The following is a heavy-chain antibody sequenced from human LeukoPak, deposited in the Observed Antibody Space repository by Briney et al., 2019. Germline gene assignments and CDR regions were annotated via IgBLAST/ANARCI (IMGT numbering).Heavy chain of an antibody. V-gene: IGHV3-74*01. CDR2: INNDGTFT. D-gene: IGHD6-13*01. J-gene: IGHJ4*02. CDR1: GFTFSTYW. Sequence: GGSLRLSCAASGFTFSTYWMHWVRQAPGKGLVWVSRINNDGTFTIYADSVRGRFTISRDNAKNTLYLQMDSLRAEDTAVYYCAKTNSSWFAFDYWGQGTLVTASS. CDR3: AKTNSSWFAFDY.